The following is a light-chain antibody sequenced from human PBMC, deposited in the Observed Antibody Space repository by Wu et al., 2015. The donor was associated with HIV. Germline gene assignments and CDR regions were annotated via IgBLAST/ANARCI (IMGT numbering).Light chain of an antibody. CDR2: AAS. CDR1: QGISSY. CDR3: QQYYSYPLT. V-gene: IGKV1-8*01. Sequence: IQMTQSPSTLSASVGDRVTITCRASQGISSYLAWYQQKPGKAPKLLIYAASTLQSGVPSRFSGSGSGTDFTLTISCLQSEDFATYYCQQYYSYPLTFGPGTKVDIK. J-gene: IGKJ3*01.